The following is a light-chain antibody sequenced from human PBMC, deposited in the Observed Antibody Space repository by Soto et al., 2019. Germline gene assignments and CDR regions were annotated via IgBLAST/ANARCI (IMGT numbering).Light chain of an antibody. Sequence: EIVLTQSPATLSLSPGERATLSCRATQDVSRYLAWYQQKPGQSPRLLIYDASNRATGIPARFSGSGSGTDFTLTISSLEPEDFAMYYCHQYGISPPVTFGQGTRLEIK. V-gene: IGKV3-11*01. CDR1: QDVSRY. CDR2: DAS. J-gene: IGKJ5*01. CDR3: HQYGISPPVT.